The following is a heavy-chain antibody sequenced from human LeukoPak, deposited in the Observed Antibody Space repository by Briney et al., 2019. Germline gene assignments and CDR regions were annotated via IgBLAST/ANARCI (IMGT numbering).Heavy chain of an antibody. Sequence: PGGSLRLSCAASGFTFSSYSMNWVRQAPGKGLEWVSYISSSSSYIYYADSVKGRFTISRDNAKNSLYLQMNSLRAEDTAVYYCARDGSSGYPLNFDYWGQGTLITVSS. J-gene: IGHJ4*02. V-gene: IGHV3-21*05. CDR1: GFTFSSYS. D-gene: IGHD3-22*01. CDR3: ARDGSSGYPLNFDY. CDR2: ISSSSSYI.